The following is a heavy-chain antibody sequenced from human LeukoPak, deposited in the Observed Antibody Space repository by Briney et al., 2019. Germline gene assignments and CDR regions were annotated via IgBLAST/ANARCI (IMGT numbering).Heavy chain of an antibody. V-gene: IGHV3-74*01. CDR3: GRERWALGEY. CDR2: INPDGTTT. Sequence: GGSLRLSCAASGFAFSNYWMVWVRQGPGKGLEWLSRINPDGTTTHYADSVKGRFTISRDNAKSILYLQMNNLRVEDTAIYYCGRERWALGEYWGQGTLVPVSS. J-gene: IGHJ4*02. CDR1: GFAFSNYW. D-gene: IGHD1-26*01.